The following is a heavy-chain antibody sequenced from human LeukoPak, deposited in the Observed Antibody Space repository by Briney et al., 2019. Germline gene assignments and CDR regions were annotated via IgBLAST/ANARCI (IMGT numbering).Heavy chain of an antibody. CDR3: AREYGSGRYNWFDP. V-gene: IGHV4-59*12. CDR2: IHYSGST. D-gene: IGHD3-10*01. J-gene: IGHJ5*02. CDR1: GGSISSYY. Sequence: SETLSLTCTVSGGSISSYYWSWIRQPPGKGLEWIGYIHYSGSTNYNPSLKSRVTISVDTFKNQFSLKLSSVTAADTAVYYCAREYGSGRYNWFDPWGQGTLVTVSS.